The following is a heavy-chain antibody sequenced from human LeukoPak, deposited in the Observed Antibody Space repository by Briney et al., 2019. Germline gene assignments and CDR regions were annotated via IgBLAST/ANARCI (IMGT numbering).Heavy chain of an antibody. Sequence: PGGSLRLSCAASGFTFSNYRMNWVRQAPGKGLEWVSYISSSTGGATIYYADSVRGRFTISRDNAKNSLYLQMNSLRAEDTAVYYCARGTGSYYGHFDYWGQGTLVTVSP. V-gene: IGHV3-48*01. CDR2: ISSSTGGATI. D-gene: IGHD1-26*01. J-gene: IGHJ4*02. CDR1: GFTFSNYR. CDR3: ARGTGSYYGHFDY.